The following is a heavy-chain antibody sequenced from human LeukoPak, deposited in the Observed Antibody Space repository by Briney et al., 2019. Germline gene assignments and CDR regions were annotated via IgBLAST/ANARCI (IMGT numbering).Heavy chain of an antibody. D-gene: IGHD6-19*01. CDR1: GYTFTSYG. V-gene: IGHV1-18*01. Sequence: ASVKVSCKASGYTFTSYGISWVRQAPGQGLEWMGWISAYNGNTNYAQKLQGRVIMTTDTSTSTAYMELRSLRSDDTAVYYCASAPGYSRGQYFQHWGQGALVTVSS. CDR2: ISAYNGNT. CDR3: ASAPGYSRGQYFQH. J-gene: IGHJ1*01.